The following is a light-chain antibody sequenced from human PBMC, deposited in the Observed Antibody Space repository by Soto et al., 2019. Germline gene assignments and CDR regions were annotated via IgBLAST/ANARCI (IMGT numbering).Light chain of an antibody. CDR1: QSISTW. CDR3: QQSHSAPWT. CDR2: DAS. V-gene: IGKV1-5*01. J-gene: IGKJ1*01. Sequence: KMNQSPSALSATVGDRVTITCRARQSISTWLAWYQQKPVKAPKLLIYDASSLQSGVPSRFSGHGSGTDFTLTISSLQPDDFATYYCQQSHSAPWTFGQ.